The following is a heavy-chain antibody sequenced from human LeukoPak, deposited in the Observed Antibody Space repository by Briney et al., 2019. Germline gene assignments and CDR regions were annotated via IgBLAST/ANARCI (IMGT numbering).Heavy chain of an antibody. D-gene: IGHD2-2*01. CDR1: GGSINSYY. Sequence: PSETLSLTCTVSGGSINSYYWSWIRQSAGKGLEWIGRIYTSGSTPDYSPSLKSRVTMSIDTSKNQFSLQLSSVTAADTAVYYCATSPPVVPAAITAFDIWGQGTMVTVSS. J-gene: IGHJ3*02. V-gene: IGHV4-4*07. CDR2: IYTSGSTP. CDR3: ATSPPVVPAAITAFDI.